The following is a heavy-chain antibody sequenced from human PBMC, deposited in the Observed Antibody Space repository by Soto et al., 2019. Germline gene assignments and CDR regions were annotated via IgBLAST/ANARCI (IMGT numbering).Heavy chain of an antibody. CDR3: VRDTYSSFYFDY. Sequence: PGGSLRLSCAASGFTLSSYWMHWVRQAPGEGLVWVSRIYSDETTTSYADSVRGRFTISRDNAKNTLYLQVDSLRAEDTAVYYCVRDTYSSFYFDYWGQGTLVTVSS. CDR1: GFTLSSYW. J-gene: IGHJ4*02. CDR2: IYSDETTT. D-gene: IGHD6-19*01. V-gene: IGHV3-74*01.